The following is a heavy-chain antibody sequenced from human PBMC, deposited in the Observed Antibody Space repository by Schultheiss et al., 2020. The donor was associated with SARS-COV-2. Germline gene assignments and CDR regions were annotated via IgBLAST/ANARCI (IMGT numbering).Heavy chain of an antibody. CDR2: IWYDGSNK. CDR3: ARDGYGSGDNYYYGMDV. V-gene: IGHV3-33*01. CDR1: GFTFSVYG. Sequence: GSLRLSCAASGFTFSVYGMHWVRQAPGKGLEWVAVIWYDGSNKYYADSVKGRFTISRDNSKNTLYLQMNSLRAEDTAVYYCARDGYGSGDNYYYGMDVWGQGTTVTVSS. D-gene: IGHD3-10*01. J-gene: IGHJ6*02.